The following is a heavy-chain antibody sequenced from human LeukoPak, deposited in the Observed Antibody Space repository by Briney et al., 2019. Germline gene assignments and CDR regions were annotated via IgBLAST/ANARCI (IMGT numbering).Heavy chain of an antibody. J-gene: IGHJ6*02. D-gene: IGHD3-10*01. Sequence: PGRSLRLSCAASGFTFSSYAMHWVRQAPGKGLEWVAVISYGGSNKYYADSVKGRFTISRDNSKNTLYLQMNSLRAEDTAVYYCARSPYGSGSPYYYYGMDVWGQGTTVTVSS. CDR2: ISYGGSNK. CDR1: GFTFSSYA. CDR3: ARSPYGSGSPYYYYGMDV. V-gene: IGHV3-30-3*01.